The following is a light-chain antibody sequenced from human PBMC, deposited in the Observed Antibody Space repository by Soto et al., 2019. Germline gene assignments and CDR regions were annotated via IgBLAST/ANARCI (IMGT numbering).Light chain of an antibody. CDR3: SLYTSSSTFV. Sequence: QSALTQPPSVSVSPGQSVTISCTGTSSDLGRYNRVSWYQQPPGTAPKLLIYEVRNRPSGVPDRFSGSKSANTASLTISGLQAEDEADYYCSLYTSSSTFVFGTGTKVTVL. CDR1: SSDLGRYNR. CDR2: EVR. J-gene: IGLJ1*01. V-gene: IGLV2-18*01.